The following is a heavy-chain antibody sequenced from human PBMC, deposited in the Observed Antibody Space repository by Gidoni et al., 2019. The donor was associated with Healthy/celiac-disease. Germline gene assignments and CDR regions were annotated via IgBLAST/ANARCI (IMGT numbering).Heavy chain of an antibody. Sequence: QVQLVESGGGVVQPGRSLRLSCAACGFTFSSYAMHWVRQAPGKGLEWVAVISYDGSNKYYADSVKGRFTISRDNSKNTLYLQMNSLRAEDTAVYYCARDAQLSAADYWGQGTLVTVSS. CDR2: ISYDGSNK. V-gene: IGHV3-30-3*01. CDR1: GFTFSSYA. CDR3: ARDAQLSAADY. D-gene: IGHD6-6*01. J-gene: IGHJ4*02.